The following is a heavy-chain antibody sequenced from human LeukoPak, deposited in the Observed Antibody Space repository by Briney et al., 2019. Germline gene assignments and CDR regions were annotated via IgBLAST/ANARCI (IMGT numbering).Heavy chain of an antibody. CDR1: GYTFTSYG. CDR2: ISAYNGNT. Sequence: ASVKVSCKASGYTFTSYGISWVRQAPGQGLEWMGWISAYNGNTNYAQKLQGRVTMTTDTSTSTAYMELRSLRSDDTAVHYCARVKNQYYYGSGSYYNRIIDYWGQGTLVTVSS. V-gene: IGHV1-18*01. D-gene: IGHD3-10*01. J-gene: IGHJ4*02. CDR3: ARVKNQYYYGSGSYYNRIIDY.